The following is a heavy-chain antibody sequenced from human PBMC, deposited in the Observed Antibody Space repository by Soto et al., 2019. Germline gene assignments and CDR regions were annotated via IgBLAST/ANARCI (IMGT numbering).Heavy chain of an antibody. CDR1: GFTFISYA. V-gene: IGHV3-30-3*01. CDR3: ARDRQWLHYFDY. CDR2: ISYDGSNK. Sequence: GGSLRLSCAASGFTFISYAMHWVRQAPGKGLEWVAVISYDGSNKYYADSVKGRFTISRDNSKNTLYLQMNSLRAEDTAVYYCARDRQWLHYFDYWGQGTLVTVSS. D-gene: IGHD6-19*01. J-gene: IGHJ4*02.